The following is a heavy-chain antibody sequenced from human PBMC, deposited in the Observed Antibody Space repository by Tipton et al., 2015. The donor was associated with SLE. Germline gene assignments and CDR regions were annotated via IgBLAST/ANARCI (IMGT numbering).Heavy chain of an antibody. D-gene: IGHD3-3*01. CDR2: IYYSGST. CDR1: GGSISSYY. Sequence: TLSLTCTVSGGSISSYYWSWIRQPPGKGLEWIGYIYYSGSTNYKPSLKSRVTISVDTSKNQFSLKLNSVTAADTAMYFCARSPGRLRSMDYWGQGTLVTVS. CDR3: ARSPGRLRSMDY. V-gene: IGHV4-59*01. J-gene: IGHJ4*02.